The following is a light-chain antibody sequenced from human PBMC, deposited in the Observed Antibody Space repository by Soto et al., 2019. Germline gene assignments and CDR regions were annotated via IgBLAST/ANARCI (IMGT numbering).Light chain of an antibody. CDR2: DNN. V-gene: IGLV1-51*01. J-gene: IGLJ2*01. Sequence: QSVLTQTPSFTAAPGQRVTLSCSGSRSNIGSDYVSSYQVLPGRVPKLVIYDNNKRPSGIPDRFSGSKSGSSATLGITGLQAEDEADYYCSTWDSSLSAVLFGGGTQLTVL. CDR1: RSNIGSDY. CDR3: STWDSSLSAVL.